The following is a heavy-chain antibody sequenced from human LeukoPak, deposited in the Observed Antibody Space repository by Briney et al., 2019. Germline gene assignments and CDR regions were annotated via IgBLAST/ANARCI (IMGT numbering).Heavy chain of an antibody. J-gene: IGHJ4*02. D-gene: IGHD3-3*01. CDR1: GFTFSSCA. CDR2: ISYDGSNK. CDR3: ARSQEKYYDFWSGWVY. V-gene: IGHV3-30-3*01. Sequence: GRSLRLSCAASGFTFSSCAMHWVRQAPGKGLEWVAVISYDGSNKYYADSVKGRFTISRDNSKNTLYLQMNSLRAEDTAVYYCARSQEKYYDFWSGWVYWGQGTLVTVSS.